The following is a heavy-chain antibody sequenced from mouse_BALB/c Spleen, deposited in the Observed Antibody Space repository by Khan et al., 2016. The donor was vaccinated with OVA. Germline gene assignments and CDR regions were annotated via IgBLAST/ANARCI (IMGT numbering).Heavy chain of an antibody. V-gene: IGHV3-2*02. CDR2: ISYSGNT. D-gene: IGHD1-1*01. CDR1: GYSITSDYA. Sequence: VQLKESGPGLVKPSQSLSLTCTVTGYSITSDYAWNWIRQFPGNKLEWMGYISYSGNTKYNPYLKSRISITRDTSKNQFFLQLNSVTTEDTATYYCARIYGGDFDYWGQGTTLTVSS. CDR3: ARIYGGDFDY. J-gene: IGHJ2*01.